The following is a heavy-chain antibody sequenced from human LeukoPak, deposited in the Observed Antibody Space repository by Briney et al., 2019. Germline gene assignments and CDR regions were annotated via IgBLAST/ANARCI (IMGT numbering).Heavy chain of an antibody. CDR1: GFTFSSYA. CDR3: AKAALRYSSGWYDKPYYFDY. D-gene: IGHD6-19*01. CDR2: ISGSGGST. V-gene: IGHV3-23*01. J-gene: IGHJ4*02. Sequence: PGGSLRLSCAASGFTFSSYAMSWVRQAPGKGLEWVSAISGSGGSTYYADSVKGRFTISRDNSKNTLYLQMNSLRAEDTAVYYCAKAALRYSSGWYDKPYYFDYWGQGTLVTVSS.